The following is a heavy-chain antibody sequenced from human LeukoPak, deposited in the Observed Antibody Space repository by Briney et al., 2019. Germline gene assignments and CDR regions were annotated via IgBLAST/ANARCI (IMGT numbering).Heavy chain of an antibody. CDR3: ARDRLGYDILTGYSDYYAMDV. J-gene: IGHJ6*02. D-gene: IGHD3-9*01. CDR2: IWYDGSNK. V-gene: IGHV3-33*01. Sequence: GWSLRLSCAASGFSFRSYGMHWVRQAPGKGLEWVAVIWYDGSNKYYADSVKGRFTISRDSSKNTMYLQMNSLRAEDTAVYYCARDRLGYDILTGYSDYYAMDVWGQGTTVTVSS. CDR1: GFSFRSYG.